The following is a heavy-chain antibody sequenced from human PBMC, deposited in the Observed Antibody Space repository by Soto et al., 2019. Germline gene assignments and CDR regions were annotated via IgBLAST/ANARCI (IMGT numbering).Heavy chain of an antibody. CDR3: TAPGHTSVLYYFDY. J-gene: IGHJ4*02. Sequence: GGSLRLSCAASGFTFNTYTMHWVRQAPGKGLDWVALISYDGRYDSYADSVKGRFTISRDNSKNTLYLQMNGLRPDDTAVYYCTAPGHTSVLYYFDYWGQGALVTAPQ. V-gene: IGHV3-30*04. CDR1: GFTFNTYT. D-gene: IGHD3-16*01. CDR2: ISYDGRYD.